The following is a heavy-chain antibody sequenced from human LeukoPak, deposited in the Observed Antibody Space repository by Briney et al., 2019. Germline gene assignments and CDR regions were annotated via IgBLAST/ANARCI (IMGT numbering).Heavy chain of an antibody. CDR1: GGTFSSYA. CDR2: IIPILGIA. D-gene: IGHD1-26*01. V-gene: IGHV1-69*04. CDR3: ARSSGGFLDFDY. Sequence: ASVKVSCKASGGTFSSYAISWVRQAPGQGLEWMGRIIPILGIANYAQKFQGRVTITADKSTSTAYMELSSLRSEDTAVYYCARSSGGFLDFDYWGQGTLVTVSS. J-gene: IGHJ4*02.